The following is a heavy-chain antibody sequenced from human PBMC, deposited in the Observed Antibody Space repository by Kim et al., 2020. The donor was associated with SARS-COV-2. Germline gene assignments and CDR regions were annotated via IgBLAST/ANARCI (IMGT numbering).Heavy chain of an antibody. V-gene: IGHV3-7*03. CDR3: ARDPEHKALDI. Sequence: YVDSVKGRFTISRDNAENLLYLQMNSLRDEDTALYYCARDPEHKALDIWGQGTMVFVSS. J-gene: IGHJ3*02.